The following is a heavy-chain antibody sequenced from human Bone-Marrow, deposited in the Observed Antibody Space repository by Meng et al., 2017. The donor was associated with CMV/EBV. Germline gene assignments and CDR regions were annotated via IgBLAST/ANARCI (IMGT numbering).Heavy chain of an antibody. CDR3: ARPGRPYDYIWGTYRLENYFDY. V-gene: IGHV4-34*01. CDR1: GGSFSGYY. CDR2: INHSGST. D-gene: IGHD3-16*02. J-gene: IGHJ4*02. Sequence: SETLSLTCAVYGGSFSGYYWSWIRQPPGKGLEWIGEINHSGSTNCNPSLKSRVTISVDTSKNQFSLKLSSVTAADTAVYYCARPGRPYDYIWGTYRLENYFDYWGQGTLVTVSS.